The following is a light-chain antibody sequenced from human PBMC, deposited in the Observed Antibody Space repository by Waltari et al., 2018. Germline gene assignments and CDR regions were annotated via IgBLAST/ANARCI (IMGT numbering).Light chain of an antibody. CDR3: QYSWT. CDR2: GAS. V-gene: IGKV1-27*01. Sequence: DVQMTQSPSSLSASVGDRVTITCRASHDITNYLAWYQPKPGKAPKLLIYGASTLHSGVPSRFNRSGSGTDFTITISSLQPEDVATYYCQYSWTFGQGNKVEI. J-gene: IGKJ1*01. CDR1: HDITNY.